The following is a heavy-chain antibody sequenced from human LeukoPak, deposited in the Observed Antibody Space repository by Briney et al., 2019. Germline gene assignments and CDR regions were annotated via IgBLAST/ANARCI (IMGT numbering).Heavy chain of an antibody. J-gene: IGHJ4*02. Sequence: GASVKVSCKASGYTFTGYYMHWVRQAPGQGLEWMGWINPNSGGTNYAQKSQGRVAMTRDTSISTAYMELSRLRSDDTAVYYCARVGSAGYDSSGYYYEFLLGYWGQGTLVTVSS. CDR1: GYTFTGYY. D-gene: IGHD3-22*01. CDR2: INPNSGGT. V-gene: IGHV1-2*02. CDR3: ARVGSAGYDSSGYYYEFLLGY.